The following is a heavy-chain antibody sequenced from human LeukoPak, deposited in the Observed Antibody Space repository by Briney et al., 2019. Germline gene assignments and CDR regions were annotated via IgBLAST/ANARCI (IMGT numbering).Heavy chain of an antibody. Sequence: SETLSLTFTVSGGSISSSSYYWSWIRQPPGKGLEWIGYIYYSGSTNYNPSLKSRVTISVDTSKNQFSLKLSSVTAADTAVYYCARRTYYYGAGSYQILAGWFDPWGQGTLVTVSS. CDR3: ARRTYYYGAGSYQILAGWFDP. CDR2: IYYSGST. V-gene: IGHV4-61*05. D-gene: IGHD3-10*01. CDR1: GGSISSSSYY. J-gene: IGHJ5*02.